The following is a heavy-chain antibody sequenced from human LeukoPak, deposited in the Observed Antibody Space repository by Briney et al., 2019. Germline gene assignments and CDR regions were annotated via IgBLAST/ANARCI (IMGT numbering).Heavy chain of an antibody. V-gene: IGHV3-74*01. CDR2: INSDGSDT. Sequence: GGSLRLSCAASGFTFNSYWFHWVRQAPGKGLVWVSRINSDGSDTIYADSVKGRFTISRDNAKSTVYLQMNSLKAEDTAVYYCARGGYHHGFDIWGQGTKVTVSS. D-gene: IGHD2-15*01. CDR3: ARGGYHHGFDI. CDR1: GFTFNSYW. J-gene: IGHJ3*02.